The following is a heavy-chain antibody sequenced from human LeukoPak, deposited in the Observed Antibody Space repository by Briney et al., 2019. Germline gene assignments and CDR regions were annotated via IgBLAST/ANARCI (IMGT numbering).Heavy chain of an antibody. D-gene: IGHD3-22*01. CDR3: ARKVPNDSSGYYYRGQFDP. Sequence: SETLSLTCTISGGSVSDYYWSWIRQSPGKGLEWIGYIYHTGSTSYSPSLKSRVTISADTSQNQFSLKLSSVTAADTAVYYCARKVPNDSSGYYYRGQFDPWGQGTLVTVSS. CDR1: GGSVSDYY. CDR2: IYHTGST. J-gene: IGHJ5*02. V-gene: IGHV4-59*02.